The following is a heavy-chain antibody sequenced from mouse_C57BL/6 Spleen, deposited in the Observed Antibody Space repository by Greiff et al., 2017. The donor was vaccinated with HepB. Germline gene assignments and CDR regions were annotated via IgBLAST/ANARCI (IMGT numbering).Heavy chain of an antibody. CDR2: INPNNGGT. J-gene: IGHJ4*01. V-gene: IGHV1-26*01. CDR3: ARTGRAMDY. CDR1: GYTFTDYY. Sequence: EVQLQQSGPELVMPGASVKISCKASGYTFTDYYMNWVKQSHGKSLEWIGDINPNNGGTSYNQKFKGKATLTVDKSSSTAYMELRSLTSEDSAVYYCARTGRAMDYWGQGTSVTVSS. D-gene: IGHD4-1*01.